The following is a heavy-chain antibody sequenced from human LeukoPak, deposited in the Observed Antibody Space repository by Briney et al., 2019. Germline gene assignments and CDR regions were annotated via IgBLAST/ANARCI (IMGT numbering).Heavy chain of an antibody. CDR2: IYYSGST. CDR3: ARTTVAHSWQTRYYSYYMDV. D-gene: IGHD6-13*01. CDR1: GGSISSSSYY. Sequence: SETLSLTCTVSGGSISSSSYYWGWIRQPPGKGLEWIGSIYYSGSTYYNPSLKSRVTISVDTSKNQFSLKLSSVTAADTAVYYCARTTVAHSWQTRYYSYYMDVWGKGTTVTVSS. V-gene: IGHV4-39*07. J-gene: IGHJ6*03.